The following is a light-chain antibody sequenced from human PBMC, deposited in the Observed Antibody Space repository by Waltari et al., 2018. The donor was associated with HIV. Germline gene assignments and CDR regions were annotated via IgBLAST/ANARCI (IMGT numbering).Light chain of an antibody. Sequence: QSALTQPASVSGSPGQSITLSCTGASNDILHYNYASGYQQHPAKAPKLIIYDVTSRPSGVSNRFSASKSGNTASLTISGLQADDEADYYCSSYTNNNTLIFGGGTKLTVL. CDR3: SSYTNNNTLI. V-gene: IGLV2-14*03. CDR1: SNDILHYNY. CDR2: DVT. J-gene: IGLJ2*01.